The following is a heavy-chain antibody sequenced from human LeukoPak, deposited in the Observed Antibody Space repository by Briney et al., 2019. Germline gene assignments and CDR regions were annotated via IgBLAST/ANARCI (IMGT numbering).Heavy chain of an antibody. D-gene: IGHD2-15*01. CDR3: ASICSGGSCYTRNFDY. CDR1: GYTFTGYY. CDR2: INPNSGGT. Sequence: ASVKVSCKASGYTFTGYYMHWVRQAPGQGLEWMGRINPNSGGTNFAQKFQGRVTMTRDTSISTAYMELSSLRSDDTAVYYCASICSGGSCYTRNFDYWGQGTLVTVSS. V-gene: IGHV1-2*06. J-gene: IGHJ4*02.